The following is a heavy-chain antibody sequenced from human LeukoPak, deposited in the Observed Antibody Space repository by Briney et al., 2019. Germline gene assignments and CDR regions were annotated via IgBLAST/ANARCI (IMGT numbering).Heavy chain of an antibody. CDR2: ISSNGGST. CDR1: GLTFSSYA. V-gene: IGHV3-64*01. J-gene: IGHJ5*02. Sequence: GGSLRLSCAASGLTFSSYAMHWVRQAPGKGLEYVSAISSNGGSTYYANSVKGRFTISRDNAKNSLYLQMNSLTAEDTAVHYCVRAHHPGGWFDPWGQGTLVTVSS. D-gene: IGHD3-10*01. CDR3: VRAHHPGGWFDP.